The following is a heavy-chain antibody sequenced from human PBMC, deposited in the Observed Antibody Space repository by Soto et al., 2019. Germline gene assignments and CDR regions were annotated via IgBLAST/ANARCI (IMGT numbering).Heavy chain of an antibody. Sequence: EVQLVESGGGLVQPGGSLRLSCAASGFTFSSYAMHWVRQAPGKGLEYVSGITSNGGNTDYASSVKGRFTISRDNSKNTLYLQMGSLRAGDMAVYYCARRIPFGYGMDVWGQGTTVTVSS. D-gene: IGHD2-21*01. J-gene: IGHJ6*02. CDR2: ITSNGGNT. CDR1: GFTFSSYA. V-gene: IGHV3-64*01. CDR3: ARRIPFGYGMDV.